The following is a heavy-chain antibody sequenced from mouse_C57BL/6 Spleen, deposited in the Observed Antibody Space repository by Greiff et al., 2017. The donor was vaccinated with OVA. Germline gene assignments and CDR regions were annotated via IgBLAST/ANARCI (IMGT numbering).Heavy chain of an antibody. D-gene: IGHD1-1*01. CDR1: GFTFTSYW. Sequence: QVQLQQPGAELVKPGASVKLSCKASGFTFTSYWMHWVQQWPGRGLEWIGRIDPNSGGTKDNEKFKSKATLTVDKPTSTAYMQLSSLKSEDAAVYYCATYGSSHYFDYWGQGTTLTVSS. CDR2: IDPNSGGT. V-gene: IGHV1-72*01. CDR3: ATYGSSHYFDY. J-gene: IGHJ2*01.